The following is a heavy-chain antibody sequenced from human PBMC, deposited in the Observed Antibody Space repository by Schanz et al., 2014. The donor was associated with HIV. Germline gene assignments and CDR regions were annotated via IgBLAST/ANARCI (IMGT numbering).Heavy chain of an antibody. V-gene: IGHV4-34*01. Sequence: QVQLQESGPGLLKPSETLSLTCAVYGESLSGYYWTWIRQPPKKGLEWIGEINHSGSTNYTPSPKSRPTISVDTSKKPFSLNLDSLTAADTAVYYCARGIRQSRRDCRSPNCNTGWFDPWGQGTLVTVSS. CDR2: INHSGST. D-gene: IGHD2-2*02. CDR3: ARGIRQSRRDCRSPNCNTGWFDP. CDR1: GESLSGYY. J-gene: IGHJ5*02.